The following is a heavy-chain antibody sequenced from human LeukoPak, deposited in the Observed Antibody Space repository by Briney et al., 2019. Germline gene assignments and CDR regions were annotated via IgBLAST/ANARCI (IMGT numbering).Heavy chain of an antibody. D-gene: IGHD6-13*01. CDR1: GGSISSYY. CDR3: ARSRTSSWTNWFDP. V-gene: IGHV4-59*08. J-gene: IGHJ5*02. CDR2: IYYSGST. Sequence: SETLSLTCTVSGGSISSYYWSWIRQPPGKGLELIGYIYYSGSTKYNPSLKSRLTISVDTSEEQFSLKLTSVTAADTAVYYCARSRTSSWTNWFDPWGQGTLVTVSS.